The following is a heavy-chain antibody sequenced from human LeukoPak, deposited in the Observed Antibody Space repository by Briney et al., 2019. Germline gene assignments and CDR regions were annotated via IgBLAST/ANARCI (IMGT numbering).Heavy chain of an antibody. CDR2: INSDGSWT. CDR3: VSFYETD. J-gene: IGHJ4*02. V-gene: IGHV3-74*01. Sequence: GGSLRLSCAASGNYWMHWVRQAPGKGLLWVSHINSDGSWTSYADSVKGQFTISKDNAKNTVYLQMNNLRAEDTAVYYCVSFYETDWGRGTLVTVSS. CDR1: GNYW. D-gene: IGHD2/OR15-2a*01.